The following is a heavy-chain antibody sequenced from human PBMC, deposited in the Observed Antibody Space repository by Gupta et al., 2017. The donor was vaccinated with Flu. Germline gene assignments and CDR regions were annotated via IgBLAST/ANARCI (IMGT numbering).Heavy chain of an antibody. CDR1: GFTFHDYP. D-gene: IGHD2-15*01. CDR2: ISWNSGNI. Sequence: EVQLVETGGGLAQPGSSLTLSCAASGFTFHDYPMHWVRQVPGEGLEWVAGISWNSGNIMYADSVKGRFIISRDNGKNSLFLQMNSLRPEDTALYYCARDVVVGATMRMWYFESWGQGTLVTVSS. V-gene: IGHV3-9*01. J-gene: IGHJ4*02. CDR3: ARDVVVGATMRMWYFES.